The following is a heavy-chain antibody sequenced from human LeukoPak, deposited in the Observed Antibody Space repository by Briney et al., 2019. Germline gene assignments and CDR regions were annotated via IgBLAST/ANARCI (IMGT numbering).Heavy chain of an antibody. Sequence: GGSLRLSCAASGFTFDDYAMHWVRQAPGKGLEWVSLISGDGGSTYYADSVKGRFTISRDNSKNSLYLQMNSLRTEETALYYCAKAMGDGDYFDYWGQGTLVTVSS. D-gene: IGHD3-16*01. CDR2: ISGDGGST. J-gene: IGHJ4*02. CDR3: AKAMGDGDYFDY. V-gene: IGHV3-43*02. CDR1: GFTFDDYA.